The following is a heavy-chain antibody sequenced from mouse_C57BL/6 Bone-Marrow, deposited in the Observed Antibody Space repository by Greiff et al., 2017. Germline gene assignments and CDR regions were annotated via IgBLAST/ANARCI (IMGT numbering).Heavy chain of an antibody. J-gene: IGHJ2*01. CDR2: ISDGGSYT. CDR3: ARDTY. Sequence: EVKVEESGGGLVKPGGSLKLSCAASGFTFSSYAMSWVRQTPEKRLEWVATISDGGSYTYYPDNVKGRFTISRDNAKNTLFLQMSHLKSEDTALYYCARDTYWGQGTTLTVSS. V-gene: IGHV5-4*01. CDR1: GFTFSSYA.